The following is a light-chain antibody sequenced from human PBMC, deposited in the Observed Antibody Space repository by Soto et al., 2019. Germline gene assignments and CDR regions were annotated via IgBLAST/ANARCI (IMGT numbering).Light chain of an antibody. J-gene: IGLJ2*01. V-gene: IGLV3-1*01. CDR1: TLGDKY. CDR2: QDS. Sequence: SYELTQPPSVSVSPGQTASIPCSGDTLGDKYACWYQQKPGQSPVLVIYQDSKRPSGIPERFSGSNSGNTAPLTISGTQAMDEADYYCQAWDSSTVVFGGGTKLTVL. CDR3: QAWDSSTVV.